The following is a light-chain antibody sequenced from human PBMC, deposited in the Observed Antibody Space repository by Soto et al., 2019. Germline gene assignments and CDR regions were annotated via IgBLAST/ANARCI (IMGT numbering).Light chain of an antibody. V-gene: IGKV4-1*01. CDR2: WAS. CDR3: QQYYSTPWT. J-gene: IGKJ1*01. Sequence: DIVMTQSPDSLAVSLGERATINCKSSQSVLYSSNNKNYLAWYQQKPGQPPKVLIYWASTRESGVPDRFSGSESVTDFTLTINSLQAEDVAVYYCQQYYSTPWTFGQGTKVEIK. CDR1: QSVLYSSNNKNY.